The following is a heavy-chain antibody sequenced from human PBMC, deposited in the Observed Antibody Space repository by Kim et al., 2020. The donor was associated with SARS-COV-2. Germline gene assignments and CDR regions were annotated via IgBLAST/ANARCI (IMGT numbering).Heavy chain of an antibody. V-gene: IGHV1-2*02. D-gene: IGHD6-25*01. CDR2: INPNSGGT. Sequence: ASVKVSCKASGYTFTGYYMHWVRQAPGQGLEWMGWINPNSGGTNYAQKFQGRVTMTRDTSISTAYMELSRLRSDDTAVYYCARDYLTPTPATQSELVDYWGQGTLVTVSS. J-gene: IGHJ4*02. CDR3: ARDYLTPTPATQSELVDY. CDR1: GYTFTGYY.